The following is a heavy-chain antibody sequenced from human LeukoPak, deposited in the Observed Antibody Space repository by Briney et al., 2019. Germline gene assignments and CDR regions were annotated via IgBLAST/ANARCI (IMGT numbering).Heavy chain of an antibody. D-gene: IGHD2-15*01. J-gene: IGHJ4*02. CDR2: INWNGGST. V-gene: IGHV3-20*04. CDR1: GFTFDDYG. Sequence: RPGGSLRLSCAASGFTFDDYGMSWVRQAPGKGLEWVSGINWNGGSTGYADSVKGRFTISRDNAKNSLYLQMNSLRAEDTALYYCARAKGAVVAAISLDYWGQGTLVTVSS. CDR3: ARAKGAVVAAISLDY.